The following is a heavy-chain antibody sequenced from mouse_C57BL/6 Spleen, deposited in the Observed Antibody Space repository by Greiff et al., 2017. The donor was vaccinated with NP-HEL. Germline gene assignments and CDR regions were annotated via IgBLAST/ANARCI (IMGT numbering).Heavy chain of an antibody. V-gene: IGHV1-69*01. CDR2: IDPSDSYT. CDR1: GYTFTSYW. CDR3: ARAYGNYVYAMDY. J-gene: IGHJ4*01. D-gene: IGHD2-1*01. Sequence: QVQLQQPGAELVMPGASVKLSCKASGYTFTSYWMHWVKQRPGQGLEWIGEIDPSDSYTNYNQKFKGKSTLTVDKSSSTAYMQLSSLTSEDSAVYYCARAYGNYVYAMDYWGQGTSVTVSS.